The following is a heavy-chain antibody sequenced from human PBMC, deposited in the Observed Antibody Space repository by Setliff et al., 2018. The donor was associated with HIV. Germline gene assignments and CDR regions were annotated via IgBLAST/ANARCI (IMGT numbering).Heavy chain of an antibody. J-gene: IGHJ3*02. Sequence: SETLSLTCAVYGGSFSGYSWTWIRQTPAGGLEWIGEINHSGSTNYNPSLKSRVTISVDTSTRQFSLKLRSVTAADTAVYYCARTGYYHDRSGYPDAFDIWGQGTMVTVSS. D-gene: IGHD3-22*01. CDR2: INHSGST. V-gene: IGHV4-34*01. CDR1: GGSFSGYS. CDR3: ARTGYYHDRSGYPDAFDI.